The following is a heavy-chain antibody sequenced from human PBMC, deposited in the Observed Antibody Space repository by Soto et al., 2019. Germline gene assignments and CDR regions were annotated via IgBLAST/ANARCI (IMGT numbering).Heavy chain of an antibody. CDR2: ITASGDTT. CDR1: GFTFSSYA. D-gene: IGHD3-22*01. CDR3: AKGAYYYDSSGYYYSPTDAFDI. V-gene: IGHV3-23*01. Sequence: GGSLRLSCAASGFTFSSYAMSWVRQAPGKGLEWDSAITASGDTTYYADSVKGRFTISRDNSKSTMYLQMNSLRAEDTAVYYCAKGAYYYDSSGYYYSPTDAFDIWGQGTMVTVSS. J-gene: IGHJ3*02.